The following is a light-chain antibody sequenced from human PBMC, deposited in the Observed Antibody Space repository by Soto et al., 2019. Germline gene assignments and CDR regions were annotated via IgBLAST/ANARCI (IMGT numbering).Light chain of an antibody. J-gene: IGLJ1*01. CDR1: SSDVGGYNY. CDR3: SSYTTSNTRQVV. Sequence: QSVLTRPASVSGSPGQSITISCTGTSSDVGGYNYVSWYQHHPDKAPKLIIYDVSNRPSGVSNRFSGSKSGNTASLTISGLQPEDEADYYCSSYTTSNTRQVVFGTGTKVTVL. CDR2: DVS. V-gene: IGLV2-14*03.